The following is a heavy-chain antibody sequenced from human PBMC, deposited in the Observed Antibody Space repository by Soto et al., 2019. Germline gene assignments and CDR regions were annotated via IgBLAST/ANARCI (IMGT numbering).Heavy chain of an antibody. D-gene: IGHD5-12*01. J-gene: IGHJ6*02. Sequence: QVQLVESGGGVVQPGRSLRLSCAASGFTFSSYGMHWVRQAPGKGLEWVAVIWFDGSNKWYADSVKGRFTISRDNSKNTLYLQMNSLRAEDTAVYSCARDRGYSGYDSPRYYYGMDVWGQGTTVTVPS. CDR2: IWFDGSNK. V-gene: IGHV3-33*01. CDR3: ARDRGYSGYDSPRYYYGMDV. CDR1: GFTFSSYG.